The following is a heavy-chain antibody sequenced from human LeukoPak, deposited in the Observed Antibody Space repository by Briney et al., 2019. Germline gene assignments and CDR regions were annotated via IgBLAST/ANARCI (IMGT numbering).Heavy chain of an antibody. V-gene: IGHV3-30*02. CDR2: IRYDGSNK. CDR3: AKIGGFWSGSGAFDI. D-gene: IGHD3-3*01. CDR1: GFTFSSYG. Sequence: PGGSLRLSCAASGFTFSSYGMHWVRQAPGKGLDWVAFIRYDGSNKYYADSVKGRFTISRDNSKNTLYLQMNSLRAEDTAVYYCAKIGGFWSGSGAFDIWGQGTMVTVSS. J-gene: IGHJ3*02.